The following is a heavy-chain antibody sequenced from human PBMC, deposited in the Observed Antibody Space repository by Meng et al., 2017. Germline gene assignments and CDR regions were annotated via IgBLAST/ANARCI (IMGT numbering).Heavy chain of an antibody. CDR2: ISSSSSYI. D-gene: IGHD3-10*01. J-gene: IGHJ3*02. CDR1: EFTFSSYS. Sequence: GESLKISCAASEFTFSSYSMNWVRQAPGKGLEWVSSISSSSSYIYYADSAKGRFTISRDNANNLLYLQMNSLRAEDSAVYYCARVRFLRGVIKDAVDIWGQGTMVTVSS. V-gene: IGHV3-21*06. CDR3: ARVRFLRGVIKDAVDI.